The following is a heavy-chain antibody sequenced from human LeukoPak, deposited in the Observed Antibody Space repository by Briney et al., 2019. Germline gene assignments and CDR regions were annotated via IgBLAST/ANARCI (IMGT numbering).Heavy chain of an antibody. J-gene: IGHJ4*02. D-gene: IGHD3-22*01. Sequence: GGSLRLSCAASGFTVSSNYMSWVRQAPGKGLEWVSVIYSGGSTYYADSVKGRFTISRDNSKNTLYLQMNSLRAEDTAVYYCAREAGGYYYFDYWGQGTLVTVSS. CDR2: IYSGGST. CDR3: AREAGGYYYFDY. CDR1: GFTVSSNY. V-gene: IGHV3-53*01.